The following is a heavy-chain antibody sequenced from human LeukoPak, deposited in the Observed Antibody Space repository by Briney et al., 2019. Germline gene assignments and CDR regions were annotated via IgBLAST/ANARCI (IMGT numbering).Heavy chain of an antibody. CDR2: IYYSGST. J-gene: IGHJ3*02. CDR1: GGSISSYY. CDR3: ARADGWYEAFDI. D-gene: IGHD6-19*01. V-gene: IGHV4-59*01. Sequence: SETLSLTCTVSGGSISSYYWSWIRQPPGKGLEWIGYIYYSGSTNYNPSLKSRVTISVDTSKNQFSLKLGSVTAADTAVYYCARADGWYEAFDIWGQGTMVTVSS.